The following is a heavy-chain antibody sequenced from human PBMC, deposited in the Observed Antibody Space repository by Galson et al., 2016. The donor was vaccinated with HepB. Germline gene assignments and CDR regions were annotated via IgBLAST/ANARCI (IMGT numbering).Heavy chain of an antibody. CDR2: IYTSGAT. J-gene: IGHJ4*02. V-gene: IGHV3-53*04. D-gene: IGHD2/OR15-2a*01. CDR1: GFTVTRSY. CDR3: ARGLVGSTTAFDS. Sequence: SLRLSCAASGFTVTRSYMTWVRQAPGKGLEWVSVIYTSGATYYADSVKGRLIISRNNAKNTVDLRMSSLRTEDTAVYYCARGLVGSTTAFDSWGQGTLVAVSS.